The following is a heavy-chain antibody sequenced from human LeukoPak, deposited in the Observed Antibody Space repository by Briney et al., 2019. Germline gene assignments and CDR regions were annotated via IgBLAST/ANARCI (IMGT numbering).Heavy chain of an antibody. Sequence: PSETLSLTCTVSGYSISSGYYWGWIRQPPGKGLEWIGSIYHSGSTYYNPSLKSRVTISVDTSKNQFSLKLSSVTAADTAVYYCARHAMVRGVIYFDYWGQGTLVTVSS. CDR2: IYHSGST. J-gene: IGHJ4*02. CDR3: ARHAMVRGVIYFDY. D-gene: IGHD3-10*01. V-gene: IGHV4-38-2*02. CDR1: GYSISSGYY.